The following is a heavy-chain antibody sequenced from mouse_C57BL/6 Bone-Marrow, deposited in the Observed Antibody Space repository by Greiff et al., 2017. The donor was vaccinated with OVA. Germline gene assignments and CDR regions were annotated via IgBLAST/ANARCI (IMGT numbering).Heavy chain of an antibody. CDR1: GYTFTSYW. D-gene: IGHD1-1*01. CDR3: ARWYLLLRPGAMDY. V-gene: IGHV1-50*01. CDR2: IDPSDSYT. Sequence: QVQLQQPGAELVKPGASVKLSCKASGYTFTSYWMQWVKQRPGQGLEWIGEIDPSDSYTNYNQKLKGKATLTVDTSSSTAYMQLSSLTSEDSAVYYCARWYLLLRPGAMDYWGQGTSVTVSS. J-gene: IGHJ4*01.